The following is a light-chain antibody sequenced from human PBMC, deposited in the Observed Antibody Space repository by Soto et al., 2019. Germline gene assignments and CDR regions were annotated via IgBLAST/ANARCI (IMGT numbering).Light chain of an antibody. CDR2: GAS. CDR3: QQYNNWPLT. CDR1: QSVIGN. Sequence: EVVMTQSPATLSVSLGERATLSCRASQSVIGNLAWYQQTPGQAPRLLIYGASTRATGIPARFSGSGSGTEFTLTISSLQSEDSAVYYCQQYNNWPLTFGGGTKVVIK. V-gene: IGKV3-15*01. J-gene: IGKJ4*01.